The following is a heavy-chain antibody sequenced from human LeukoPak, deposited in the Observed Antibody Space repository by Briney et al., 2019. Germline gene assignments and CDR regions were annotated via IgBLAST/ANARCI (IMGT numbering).Heavy chain of an antibody. J-gene: IGHJ4*02. CDR2: IYPGDSDT. V-gene: IGHV5-51*01. D-gene: IGHD6-19*01. Sequence: GESLKSSCKGSGYSFTSYWIGWVRQMPGKGLELMGIIYPGDSDTRYSPSFQGQVTISADKSISTAYLQWSSLKASDTAMYYCARNMYSSGWPYFDYWGQGTLVTVSS. CDR1: GYSFTSYW. CDR3: ARNMYSSGWPYFDY.